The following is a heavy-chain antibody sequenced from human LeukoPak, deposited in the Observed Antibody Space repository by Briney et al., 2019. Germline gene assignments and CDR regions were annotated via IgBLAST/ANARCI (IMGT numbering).Heavy chain of an antibody. D-gene: IGHD6-13*01. CDR3: ARVYYSNSYDYWYFDL. V-gene: IGHV3-48*03. CDR1: GFTFSSYE. Sequence: PGGSLRLSCAASGFTFSSYEMNWVRQAPGKGLEWVSYISSSGSTKFYADSVKGRFTISRDNAKFSLYLQMSSLRAEDTAVYYCARVYYSNSYDYWYFDLWGRGTLVTVSS. CDR2: ISSSGSTK. J-gene: IGHJ2*01.